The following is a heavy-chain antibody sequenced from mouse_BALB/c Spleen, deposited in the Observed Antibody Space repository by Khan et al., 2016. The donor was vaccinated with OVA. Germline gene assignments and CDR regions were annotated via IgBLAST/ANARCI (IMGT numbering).Heavy chain of an antibody. Sequence: ELVESGGGLAKPGGSLKLSCAASGFAFSSYSMSWVRQTPEKRLEWVATITSGGSYTYYPDSVKGRFTISRDNAKNTLYLQMSSLKSEDTAMYYCTRDRNYYGSSFYFDYWGQGTTLTVSS. J-gene: IGHJ2*01. CDR2: ITSGGSYT. CDR1: GFAFSSYS. CDR3: TRDRNYYGSSFYFDY. V-gene: IGHV5-6-4*01. D-gene: IGHD1-1*01.